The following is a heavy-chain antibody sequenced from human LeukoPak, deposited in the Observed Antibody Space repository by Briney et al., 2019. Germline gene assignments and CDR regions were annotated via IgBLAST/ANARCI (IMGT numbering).Heavy chain of an antibody. D-gene: IGHD1-26*01. CDR3: ARDPRRELLVGDAFDV. CDR2: IYTRGST. Sequence: SETLSLTCTVSGGSISFYYWNWVRQPAGKGLEWIGRIYTRGSTVYNPSLNSRVTISVDNSKNQFSLNLTSVTAADTAVYYCARDPRRELLVGDAFDVWGQGTMVTVSS. CDR1: GGSISFYY. V-gene: IGHV4-4*07. J-gene: IGHJ3*01.